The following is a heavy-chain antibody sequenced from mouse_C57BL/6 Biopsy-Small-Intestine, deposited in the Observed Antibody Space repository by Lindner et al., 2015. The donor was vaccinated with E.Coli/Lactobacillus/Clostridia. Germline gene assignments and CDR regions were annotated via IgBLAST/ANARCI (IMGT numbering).Heavy chain of an antibody. CDR2: IYPNNGIS. D-gene: IGHD2-3*01. V-gene: IGHV1-31*01. CDR1: GYSFTDYY. CDR3: ARGGYDGSSHFDY. Sequence: VQLQESGPELVKPGASVKISCKASGYSFTDYYMHWVKQSHGNILDWIGFIYPNNGISSYSQKFKGRATLTVDKYSKTAYMEFRSLTSEDSAAYYCARGGYDGSSHFDYWGQGTTLTVSS. J-gene: IGHJ2*01.